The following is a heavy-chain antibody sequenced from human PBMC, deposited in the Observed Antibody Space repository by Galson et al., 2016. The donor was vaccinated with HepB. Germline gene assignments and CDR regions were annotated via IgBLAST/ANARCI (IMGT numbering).Heavy chain of an antibody. J-gene: IGHJ4*02. CDR1: GFPFSSYT. D-gene: IGHD1-14*01. Sequence: SLRLSCAASGFPFSSYTMTWVRQSPGKGLEWVSAISDSGTNTYYADSVNGRFTISRDNSRNTLYLQMNSLRAEDTAIYYCAKGRGTVSPDYWGQGTLVTVSS. CDR3: AKGRGTVSPDY. V-gene: IGHV3-23*01. CDR2: ISDSGTNT.